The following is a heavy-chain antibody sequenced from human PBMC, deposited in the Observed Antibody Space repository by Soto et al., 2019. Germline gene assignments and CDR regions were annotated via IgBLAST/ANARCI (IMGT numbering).Heavy chain of an antibody. Sequence: AGSLRLSCAASGFTFSSYSMNWVRQAPGKGLKWVSSISSSSSYIYYADSVKGRFTISRDNAKNSLYLQMNSLRAEDTAVYYCARDPTGYSSRSHYYYYGMDVWGQGTTVTVSS. D-gene: IGHD6-13*01. V-gene: IGHV3-21*01. CDR1: GFTFSSYS. CDR2: ISSSSSYI. CDR3: ARDPTGYSSRSHYYYYGMDV. J-gene: IGHJ6*02.